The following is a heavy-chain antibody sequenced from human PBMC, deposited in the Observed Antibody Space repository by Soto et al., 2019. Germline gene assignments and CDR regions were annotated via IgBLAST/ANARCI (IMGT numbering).Heavy chain of an antibody. CDR3: ARKEGGDYYYYGMDV. J-gene: IGHJ6*02. V-gene: IGHV3-74*01. Sequence: EVQPVESGGGLVQPGGSLRLSCAASGFTFSSYWMHWVRQAPGKGLVWVSRINSDGSSTSYADSVKGRFTISRDNAKNTLYLQMNSLRAEDTAVYYCARKEGGDYYYYGMDVWGQGTTVTVSS. CDR1: GFTFSSYW. CDR2: INSDGSST.